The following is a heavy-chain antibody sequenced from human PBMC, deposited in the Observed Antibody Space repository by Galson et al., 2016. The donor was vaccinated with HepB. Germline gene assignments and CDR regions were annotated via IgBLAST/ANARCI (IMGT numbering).Heavy chain of an antibody. CDR3: AREYFYRMDV. D-gene: IGHD2/OR15-2a*01. Sequence: SLRPSCAASGFTCRNSSLTCVHQAPGNGLERLAVVNSPHSTNYAASVQGRFTISRDNSKSTLHLQMDSLRAEDTAVYYCAREYFYRMDVWGKGTTVTVSS. CDR2: VNSPHST. CDR1: GFTCRNSS. V-gene: IGHV3-53*01. J-gene: IGHJ6*03.